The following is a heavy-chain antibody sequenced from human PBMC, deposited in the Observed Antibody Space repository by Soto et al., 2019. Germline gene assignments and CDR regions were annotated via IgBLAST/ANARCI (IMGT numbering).Heavy chain of an antibody. J-gene: IGHJ4*01. CDR3: TQDCYTTIIVIRFDY. CDR2: IKSKTDGGTT. Sequence: GGPLRPSYATSGFTFSNAWINWVRQAPGKGLEWVGRIKSKTDGGTTDFAAPVKGRFAISRDDSKDMVYLQMNSLKTEYTCLCYSTQDCYTTIIVIRFDYWGHGTLVTVSS. V-gene: IGHV3-15*07. D-gene: IGHD2-2*02. CDR1: GFTFSNAW.